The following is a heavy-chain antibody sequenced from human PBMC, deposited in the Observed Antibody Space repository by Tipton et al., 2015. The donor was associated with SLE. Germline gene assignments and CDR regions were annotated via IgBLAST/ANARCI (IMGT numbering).Heavy chain of an antibody. V-gene: IGHV4-34*01. Sequence: WSWIRQPPGKGLEWIGEISHSGSTNYNPSLKNRVTISLDTSKKGFSLELTSMTAADTAVYYCARGVMGFWSYYYMDVWGKGTTVTVSS. J-gene: IGHJ6*03. D-gene: IGHD3-3*01. CDR3: ARGVMGFWSYYYMDV. CDR2: ISHSGST.